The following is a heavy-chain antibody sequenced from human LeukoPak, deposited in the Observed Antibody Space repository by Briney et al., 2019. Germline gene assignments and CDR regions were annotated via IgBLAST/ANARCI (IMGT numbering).Heavy chain of an antibody. CDR1: GYTFTSYG. D-gene: IGHD2-2*01. V-gene: IGHV1-18*04. J-gene: IGHJ5*02. CDR3: ARENPRYCSSTSCMDNWFDP. CDR2: ISAYNGNT. Sequence: ASVKVSCKASGYTFTSYGISWVRQAPGQGLEWMGWISAYNGNTNYAQKLQGRVTMTTDTSTSTAYMELRSLRSDDTAVYYCARENPRYCSSTSCMDNWFDPWGQGTLVTVSS.